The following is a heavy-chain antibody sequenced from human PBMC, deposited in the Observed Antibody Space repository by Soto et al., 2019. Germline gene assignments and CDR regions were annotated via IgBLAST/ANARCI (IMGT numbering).Heavy chain of an antibody. CDR3: ARGDYVWGSYRYSVFDY. V-gene: IGHV4-34*01. D-gene: IGHD3-16*02. J-gene: IGHJ4*02. CDR2: INHSGST. Sequence: SETLSLTCAVYGGSFSGYYWSWIRQPPGKGLEWIGEINHSGSTNYNPSLKSRVTISVDTSKNQFSLKLSSVTAADTAVYYCARGDYVWGSYRYSVFDYWGQGTLVTVSS. CDR1: GGSFSGYY.